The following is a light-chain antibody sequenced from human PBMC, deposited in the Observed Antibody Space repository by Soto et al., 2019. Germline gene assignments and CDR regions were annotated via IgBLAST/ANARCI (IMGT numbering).Light chain of an antibody. Sequence: QSVLTQPPSVSGAPGQRVTISCTGSSSNIGAGYDVHWYQQLPGTAPKLLIYDNSNRPSGVPDRFSGSKSGTSASLAITGLQAEGEADYYCQSYDRSLSGWVFGGGTKLTVL. CDR1: SSNIGAGYD. CDR3: QSYDRSLSGWV. J-gene: IGLJ3*02. CDR2: DNS. V-gene: IGLV1-40*01.